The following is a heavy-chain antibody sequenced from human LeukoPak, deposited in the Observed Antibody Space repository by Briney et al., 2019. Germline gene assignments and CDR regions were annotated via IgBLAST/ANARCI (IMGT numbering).Heavy chain of an antibody. CDR2: MNPNSGNT. J-gene: IGHJ3*02. D-gene: IGHD6-13*01. CDR1: GYTFTSYD. CDR3: ASRTGIAAAGTDAFDI. V-gene: IGHV1-8*01. Sequence: ASVKVSCKASGYTFTSYDINWVRQATGQGIEWMGWMNPNSGNTGYAQKFQGRVTMTRNTSISTAYMELSSLRSEDTAVYYCASRTGIAAAGTDAFDIWGQGTMVTVSS.